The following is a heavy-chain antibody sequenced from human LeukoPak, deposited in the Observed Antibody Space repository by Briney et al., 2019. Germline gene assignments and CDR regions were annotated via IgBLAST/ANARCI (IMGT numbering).Heavy chain of an antibody. Sequence: GGSVRLSCAASGFGFSTSMMSWVRRVPGQGLEWVSTILQDAETTYYADSVRGRFTISRDNFKDTLFLQMSSLRAEDTAIYYCTKRDGQSFDYWGQGALVTVSS. CDR3: TKRDGQSFDY. CDR1: GFGFSTSM. J-gene: IGHJ4*02. V-gene: IGHV3-23*01. D-gene: IGHD5-24*01. CDR2: ILQDAETT.